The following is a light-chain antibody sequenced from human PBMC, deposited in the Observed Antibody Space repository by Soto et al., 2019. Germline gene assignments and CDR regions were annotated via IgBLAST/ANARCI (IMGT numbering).Light chain of an antibody. CDR2: EVN. J-gene: IGLJ1*01. CDR1: SSDVGSYNR. V-gene: IGLV2-18*02. CDR3: SSYTSTTTYV. Sequence: QSALTQPPSVSGSPGQSVAISCTGTSSDVGSYNRVAWYQQPPGTAPKLIISEVNNRPSGVPDRFSGSKSGNTASLTISGLQAEDEADYYCSSYTSTTTYVFGTGTKLTVL.